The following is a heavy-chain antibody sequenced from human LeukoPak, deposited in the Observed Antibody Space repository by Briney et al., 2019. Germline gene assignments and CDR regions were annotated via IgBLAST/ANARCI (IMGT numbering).Heavy chain of an antibody. D-gene: IGHD2-2*02. CDR1: GFTFSSYG. CDR2: IRYDESNK. J-gene: IGHJ4*02. V-gene: IGHV3-30*02. CDR3: AKARDIVVVPAAILDY. Sequence: GGSLRLSCVASGFTFSSYGMHWVRQAPGKGLEWVAFIRYDESNKYYADSVKGRFTISRDNSKNTLYLQMNSLRAEDTAVYYCAKARDIVVVPAAILDYWGQGTLVTVSS.